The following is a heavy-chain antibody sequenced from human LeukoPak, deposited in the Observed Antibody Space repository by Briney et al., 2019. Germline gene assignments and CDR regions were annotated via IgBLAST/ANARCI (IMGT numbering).Heavy chain of an antibody. Sequence: GGSLRHSCAASGFTFSSYSMNWVRQAPGKGLEWVSYISSSSSTIYYADSVKGRFTISRDDAKNSLYLQMNSLRAEDTAVYYCARVPLAYCGGDCYSFDYWGQGTLVTVSS. J-gene: IGHJ4*02. CDR1: GFTFSSYS. CDR2: ISSSSSTI. V-gene: IGHV3-48*04. CDR3: ARVPLAYCGGDCYSFDY. D-gene: IGHD2-21*02.